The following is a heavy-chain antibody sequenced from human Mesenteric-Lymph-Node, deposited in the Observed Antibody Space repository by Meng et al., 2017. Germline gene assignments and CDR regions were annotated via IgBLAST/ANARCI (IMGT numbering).Heavy chain of an antibody. D-gene: IGHD4-17*01. J-gene: IGHJ4*02. V-gene: IGHV3-30*03. CDR1: GLTFSSYS. CDR2: ISYDGSNK. Sequence: GGSLRLSCAASGLTFSSYSMNWVRQAPGKGLEWVAVISYDGSNKYYADSVKGRSTNSRDNSKNTLYLQMNSLRAEDTAVYYCARDPFTVTTLWGQGTLVTVS. CDR3: ARDPFTVTTL.